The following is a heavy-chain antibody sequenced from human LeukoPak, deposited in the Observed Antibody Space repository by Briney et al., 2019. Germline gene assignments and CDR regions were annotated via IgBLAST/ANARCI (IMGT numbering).Heavy chain of an antibody. V-gene: IGHV1-69*05. CDR1: GGTFSNYA. D-gene: IGHD5-18*01. CDR2: IIRTA. J-gene: IGHJ6*02. CDR3: ARVDTAMVEYYGMDV. Sequence: SVKVSCKASGGTFSNYAISWVRQAPGQGLEWMGGIIRTANYAQKFQGRVTITRDTSASTAYMELSSLRSEDTAVYYCARVDTAMVEYYGMDVWGQGTTVTVSS.